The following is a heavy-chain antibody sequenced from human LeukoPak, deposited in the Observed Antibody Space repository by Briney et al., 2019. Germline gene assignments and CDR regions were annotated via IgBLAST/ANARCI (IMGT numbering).Heavy chain of an antibody. D-gene: IGHD7-27*01. CDR1: GFTFRNTW. J-gene: IGHJ3*02. V-gene: IGHV3-7*01. Sequence: GGSLRLPCAASGFTFRNTWMSWVRQAAGKGLQWVANIKEDGSDKYYVDSVKGRFTVSRDNANNLLHLQMNSLGAEDTAVYFCASGGKLGAYDIWGQGTMVTVSP. CDR2: IKEDGSDK. CDR3: ASGGKLGAYDI.